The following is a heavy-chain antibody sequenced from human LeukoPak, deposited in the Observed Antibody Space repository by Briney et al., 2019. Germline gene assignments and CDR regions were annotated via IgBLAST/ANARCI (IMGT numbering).Heavy chain of an antibody. CDR3: ALGTMIRGVIKSPFDY. Sequence: NPSETLSLTCAVSGGSIYNSNWWSWVRPAPGKGLEWIGEMYHSGSTNYNPSLKSRVTISVDKSKNQFSLKLSSVTAADTAVYYCALGTMIRGVIKSPFDYWGQGTLVTVSS. J-gene: IGHJ4*02. CDR1: GGSIYNSNW. D-gene: IGHD3-10*01. CDR2: MYHSGST. V-gene: IGHV4-4*02.